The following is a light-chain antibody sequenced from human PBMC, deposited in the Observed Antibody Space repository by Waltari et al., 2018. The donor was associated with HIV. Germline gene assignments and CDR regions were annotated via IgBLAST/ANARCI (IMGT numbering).Light chain of an antibody. J-gene: IGKJ4*01. V-gene: IGKV4-1*01. CDR1: RRLLSISTDRNN. CDR3: QQYYGAPVT. CDR2: AAT. Sequence: VFTQSPRSLTASLGERVTITCKCSRRLLSISTDRNNLAWFQHKSGRPAQLLIYAATIRESGVPARFIGGGAETHFTLTIASLQAEDVGVYFCQQYYGAPVTFGGGTKVELK.